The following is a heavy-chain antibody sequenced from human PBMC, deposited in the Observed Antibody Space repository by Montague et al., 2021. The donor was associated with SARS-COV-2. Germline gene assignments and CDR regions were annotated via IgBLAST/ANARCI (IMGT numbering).Heavy chain of an antibody. CDR1: GGFISSGSYY. J-gene: IGHJ4*02. CDR3: ARESLHLTGYYNDYFDY. V-gene: IGHV4-61*02. D-gene: IGHD3-9*01. CDR2: IYISGSS. Sequence: TLSLTCTAYGGFISSGSYYWNWIRQPAGKGLEWIGGIYISGSSYYNSSFNCRVTISVDTSKNQFSLKLSSVTAADTAVYYCARESLHLTGYYNDYFDYWGQGTLVTVSS.